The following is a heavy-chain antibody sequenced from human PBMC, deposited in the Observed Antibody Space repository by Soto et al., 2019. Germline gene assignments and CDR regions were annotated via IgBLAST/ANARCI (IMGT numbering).Heavy chain of an antibody. CDR2: ISGTGSDI. CDR1: GFTFSGYS. Sequence: GGSLRLSCAASGFTFSGYSMNWVRQAPGKGLEWVASISGTGSDIYYSDSQKGRFTISRDNAKNSLFLQMNSLRAEDTAVYYCARVASSRPLYYFDYWGQGTLVTVSS. CDR3: ARVASSRPLYYFDY. J-gene: IGHJ4*02. D-gene: IGHD6-13*01. V-gene: IGHV3-21*01.